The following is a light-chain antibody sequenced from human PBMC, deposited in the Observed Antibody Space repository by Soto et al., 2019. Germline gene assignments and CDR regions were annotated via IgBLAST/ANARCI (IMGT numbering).Light chain of an antibody. J-gene: IGKJ4*01. CDR3: QQFNTYPALS. CDR1: QGISSA. Sequence: AIQLTQSPSSLSASVGVRVTITCRASQGISSALAWYQQKPGKAPKVLIYNASSLESGVPSRFSGSGSGTDFTLTISSLQPEDFASYFCQQFNTYPALSFGGGTKVEIK. V-gene: IGKV1-13*02. CDR2: NAS.